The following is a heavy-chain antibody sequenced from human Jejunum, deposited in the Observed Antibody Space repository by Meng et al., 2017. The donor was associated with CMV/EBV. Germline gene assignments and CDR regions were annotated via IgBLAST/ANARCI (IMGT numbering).Heavy chain of an antibody. Sequence: GGTFSSATISWVRQAPGQGLEWMGGIIPVFHTSNYAQKFQGRVTMTADESSSTAFMELSSLRSEDTAVYYCARGAWDYYYYDMDVWGQGTTVTVSS. D-gene: IGHD1-26*01. V-gene: IGHV1-69*19. CDR3: ARGAWDYYYYDMDV. CDR1: GGTFSSAT. CDR2: IIPVFHTS. J-gene: IGHJ6*02.